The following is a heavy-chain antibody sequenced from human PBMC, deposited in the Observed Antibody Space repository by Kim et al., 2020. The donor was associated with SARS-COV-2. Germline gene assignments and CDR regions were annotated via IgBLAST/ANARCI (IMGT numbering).Heavy chain of an antibody. Sequence: GGSLRLSCAASGFTFSSYAMHWVRQAPGKGLEWVAVISYDGSNKYYADSVKGRFTISRDNSKNTLYLQMNSLRAEDTAVYYCARGGGGSYDGAFDIWGQG. V-gene: IGHV3-30*04. CDR3: ARGGGGSYDGAFDI. D-gene: IGHD1-26*01. CDR1: GFTFSSYA. J-gene: IGHJ3*02. CDR2: ISYDGSNK.